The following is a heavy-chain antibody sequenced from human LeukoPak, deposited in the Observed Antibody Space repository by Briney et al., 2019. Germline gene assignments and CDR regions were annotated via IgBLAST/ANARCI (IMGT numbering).Heavy chain of an antibody. CDR3: AREVDYGSGSYSYGMDV. CDR2: INPNSGGT. V-gene: IGHV1-2*04. Sequence: ASVKVSCKASGYTFTGYYMHWVRQAPGQGLEWMGWINPNSGGTNYAQKLQGWVTMTRDTSISTAYMELSRLRSDDTAVYYCAREVDYGSGSYSYGMDVWGKGTTVTVSS. D-gene: IGHD3-10*01. CDR1: GYTFTGYY. J-gene: IGHJ6*04.